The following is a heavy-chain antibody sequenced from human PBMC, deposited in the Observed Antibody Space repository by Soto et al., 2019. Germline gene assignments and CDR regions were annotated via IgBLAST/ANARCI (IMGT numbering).Heavy chain of an antibody. CDR2: IIPIAGTA. J-gene: IGHJ6*02. Sequence: QVQLVQSGAEVKKPGSSVKVSGKASGGTFSSYAISWVRQAPGQGREWMGGIIPIAGTAHYAQKFQGRVTITADESTSTAYMELSSLTSEDTAVYYCAISQGSSTSLDIYYYYYYGMDVWGQGTTVTVSS. CDR1: GGTFSSYA. V-gene: IGHV1-69*01. CDR3: AISQGSSTSLDIYYYYYYGMDV. D-gene: IGHD2-2*01.